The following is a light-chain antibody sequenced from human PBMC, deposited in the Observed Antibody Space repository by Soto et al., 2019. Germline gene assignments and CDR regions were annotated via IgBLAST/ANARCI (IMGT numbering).Light chain of an antibody. J-gene: IGKJ3*01. CDR3: QQYGSSSLT. V-gene: IGKV3-20*01. CDR2: AAS. CDR1: QSVSSNY. Sequence: EIVLTQSPGTLSLSPGERATLSCRASQSVSSNYLAWYQQKPGQAPRLLIYAASNRATGIPDRLSGSGSGTDFTLTISRLEPEDFAVYYCQQYGSSSLTFGPGTKVDI.